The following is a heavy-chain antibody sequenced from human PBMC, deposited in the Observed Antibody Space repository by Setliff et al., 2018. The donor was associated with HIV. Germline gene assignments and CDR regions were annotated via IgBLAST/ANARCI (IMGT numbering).Heavy chain of an antibody. J-gene: IGHJ4*02. CDR2: ISRDSDRI. V-gene: IGHV3-11*04. CDR3: ARVTTGTTAGDY. D-gene: IGHD1-1*01. CDR1: GFTFSDYY. Sequence: GGSLRLSCAASGFTFSDYYMSWIRQAPGKGLEWVSYISRDSDRIHYADSVKGRFTVSRDNAKNSLFLQMHSLRAEDTAVYYCARVTTGTTAGDYWGQGTLVTVSS.